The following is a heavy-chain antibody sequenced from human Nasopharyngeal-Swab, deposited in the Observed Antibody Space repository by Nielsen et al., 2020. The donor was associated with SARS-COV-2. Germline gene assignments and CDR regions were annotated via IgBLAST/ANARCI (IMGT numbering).Heavy chain of an antibody. CDR2: IYPGDSDT. J-gene: IGHJ4*02. D-gene: IGHD4-17*01. CDR1: GYTFATYW. V-gene: IGHV5-51*01. CDR3: ASTVITTGGADY. Sequence: GESLKISCKGSGYTFATYWIGWVRQMPGKGLEWMGIIYPGDSDTRYSPSFQGQVSISADKSISTAYLQWSSLKASDTAMYYCASTVITTGGADYWGQGTLVTVSS.